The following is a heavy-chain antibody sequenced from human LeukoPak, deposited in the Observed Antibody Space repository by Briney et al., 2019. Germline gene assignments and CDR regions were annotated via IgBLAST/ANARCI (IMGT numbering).Heavy chain of an antibody. J-gene: IGHJ4*02. Sequence: GASVKVSCKASGYTFTGYYMHWVRQAPGQGLEWMGWINPNSGGTNYAQKFQGRVTMTRDTSISTAYMELSRLRSDDTAVYYCARAETHYYDSSGYYYFDYWGQGTLVTVSS. V-gene: IGHV1-2*02. CDR3: ARAETHYYDSSGYYYFDY. D-gene: IGHD3-22*01. CDR1: GYTFTGYY. CDR2: INPNSGGT.